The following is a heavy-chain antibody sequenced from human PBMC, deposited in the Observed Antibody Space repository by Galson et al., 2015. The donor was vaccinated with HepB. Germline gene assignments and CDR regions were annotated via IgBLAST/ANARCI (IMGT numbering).Heavy chain of an antibody. Sequence: SVKVSCKVFEYTLTELSMHWVRQSPGKGLEWMGGFDPEDGETVYAQTLQGRVTMTEDTSTDTAYMEVSSLRSEDTAVYYCATVVLPASIHAPIDYWGQGTLVTVSS. CDR1: EYTLTELS. CDR2: FDPEDGET. D-gene: IGHD2-21*01. J-gene: IGHJ4*02. V-gene: IGHV1-24*01. CDR3: ATVVLPASIHAPIDY.